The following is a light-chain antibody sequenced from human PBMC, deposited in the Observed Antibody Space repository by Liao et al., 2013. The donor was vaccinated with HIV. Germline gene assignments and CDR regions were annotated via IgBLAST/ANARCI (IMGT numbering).Light chain of an antibody. CDR1: NIGSKS. Sequence: SYVLTQPPSVSVAPGKTATVSCGGRNIGSKSVHWYQQKPGQAPLLVIYYDTDRPSGVPERFSGSNSGNTATLTISRVEAGDEADYYCQVWDTSSDHVVFGGGTKLTVL. V-gene: IGLV3-21*04. CDR2: YDT. CDR3: QVWDTSSDHVV. J-gene: IGLJ3*02.